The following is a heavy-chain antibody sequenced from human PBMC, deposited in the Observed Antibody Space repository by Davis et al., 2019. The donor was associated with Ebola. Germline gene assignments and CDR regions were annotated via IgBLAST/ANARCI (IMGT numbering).Heavy chain of an antibody. Sequence: SETLSLTCAVSGGSISSGGYSWSWIRQSPGKGLEWIGYIYHGGSTYYNPSLESRVTISVDTSKNQFSLKLSSVTAADTAVYYCARYSPYSYGLDYWGQGTLVTVSS. J-gene: IGHJ4*02. CDR3: ARYSPYSYGLDY. V-gene: IGHV4-30-2*06. CDR2: IYHGGST. D-gene: IGHD5-18*01. CDR1: GGSISSGGYS.